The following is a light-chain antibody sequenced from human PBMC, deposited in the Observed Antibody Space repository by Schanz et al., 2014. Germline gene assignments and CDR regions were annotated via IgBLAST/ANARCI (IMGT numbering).Light chain of an antibody. CDR1: SGSIASNY. Sequence: NFMLTQPHSVSESPGKTVTISCTRSSGSIASNYVQWYQQRPGSSPTTVIYEDNQRPSGVPDRFSGSIDSSSNSASLTISRLKTEDEAEYYCQSYGTNNGVFGGGTKLTVL. J-gene: IGLJ3*02. CDR3: QSYGTNNGV. V-gene: IGLV6-57*01. CDR2: EDN.